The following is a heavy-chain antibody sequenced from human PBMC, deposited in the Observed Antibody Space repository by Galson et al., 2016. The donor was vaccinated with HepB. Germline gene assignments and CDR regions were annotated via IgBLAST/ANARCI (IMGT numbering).Heavy chain of an antibody. CDR1: GGTFSSHG. CDR2: IIPIFGTT. Sequence: SVKVSCKTSGGTFSSHGISWVRQAPGQGLEWMGGIIPIFGTTNYAQNFQGRVTITADESTTTAYMELSSLTSEDTAVYYCARDARVGARVGPIKLGFDYWGQGTLLTVSS. CDR3: ARDARVGARVGPIKLGFDY. V-gene: IGHV1-69*13. J-gene: IGHJ4*02. D-gene: IGHD1-26*01.